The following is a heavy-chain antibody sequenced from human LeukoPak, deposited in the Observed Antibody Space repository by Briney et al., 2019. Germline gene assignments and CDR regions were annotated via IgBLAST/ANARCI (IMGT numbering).Heavy chain of an antibody. D-gene: IGHD3-16*01. V-gene: IGHV1-8*01. CDR3: ARGRGYVSSNFDY. CDR1: GYTFTIYD. Sequence: ASVKLSCKASGYTFTIYDINWVRQTSGQGLEWMGWMNPNIGHTGTAQKFKGRLTMTRNTSIRTAYMELTRLRAEDTAVYFCARGRGYVSSNFDYWGQGTLVTVSS. J-gene: IGHJ4*02. CDR2: MNPNIGHT.